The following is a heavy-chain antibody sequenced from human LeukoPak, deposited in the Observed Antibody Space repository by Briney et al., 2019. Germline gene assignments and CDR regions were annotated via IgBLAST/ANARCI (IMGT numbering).Heavy chain of an antibody. Sequence: ASVKVSCKASGGTFSSYAISWVRPAPGQGLEWMGGIIPIFGTANYAQKFQGRVTITTDESTSTAYMELSSLRSEDTAVYYYARERGSSGHHFDIWGQGKMVTVSS. CDR1: GGTFSSYA. CDR2: IIPIFGTA. CDR3: ARERGSSGHHFDI. J-gene: IGHJ3*02. D-gene: IGHD3-22*01. V-gene: IGHV1-69*05.